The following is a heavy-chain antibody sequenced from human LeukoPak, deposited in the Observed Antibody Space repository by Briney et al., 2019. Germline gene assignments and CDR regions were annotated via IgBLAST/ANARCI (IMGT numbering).Heavy chain of an antibody. CDR2: ISGSGGST. V-gene: IGHV3-23*01. CDR3: AKDTRWAGEYYFDY. CDR1: GFTFSSYG. J-gene: IGHJ4*02. D-gene: IGHD2-15*01. Sequence: PGGSLRLSCAASGFTFSSYGMSWVRQAPGKGLEWVSAISGSGGSTYYADSVKGRFTISRDNSKNTLYLQMNSLRAEDTAVYYCAKDTRWAGEYYFDYWGQGTLVTVSS.